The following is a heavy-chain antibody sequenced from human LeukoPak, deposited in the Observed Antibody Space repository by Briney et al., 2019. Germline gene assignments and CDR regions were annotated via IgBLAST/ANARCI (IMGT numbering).Heavy chain of an antibody. CDR3: AKDRRRYGSGSYYTLSF. D-gene: IGHD3-10*01. J-gene: IGHJ4*02. V-gene: IGHV3-30*04. Sequence: PGGSLRLSCAASGFTFSSYAMHWVRQAPGKGLEWVAVISYDGSNKYYADSVKGRFTISRDNSKNTLYLQMNSLRAEDTAVYYCAKDRRRYGSGSYYTLSFWGQGTLVTVSS. CDR1: GFTFSSYA. CDR2: ISYDGSNK.